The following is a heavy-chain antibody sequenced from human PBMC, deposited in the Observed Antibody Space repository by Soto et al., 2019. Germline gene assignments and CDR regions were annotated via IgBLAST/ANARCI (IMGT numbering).Heavy chain of an antibody. CDR3: ARAGSQLLRPMNWFDP. V-gene: IGHV3-74*01. Sequence: HPGGSLRLSCAASGFTFSSYWMHWVRQAPGKGLVWVSRINSDGSSTSYADSVKGRFTISRDNAKNTLYLQMNSLRAEDTAVYYCARAGSQLLRPMNWFDPWGQGTLVTVSS. CDR2: INSDGSST. D-gene: IGHD2-2*01. CDR1: GFTFSSYW. J-gene: IGHJ5*02.